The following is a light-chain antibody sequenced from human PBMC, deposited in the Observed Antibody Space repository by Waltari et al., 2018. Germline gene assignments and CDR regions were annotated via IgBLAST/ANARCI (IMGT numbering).Light chain of an antibody. CDR1: QSLLHFSNNEFY. CDR3: QQYYSSPYT. CDR2: WAS. Sequence: DIVMTPSPEYLAVSLGERATINCKSSQSLLHFSNNEFYLAWYQQKPGQSPKLLVHWASTRESGVPDRFSGSGSGREFSLTISSLQAEDVAVYYCQQYYSSPYTFGQGTRLEIK. J-gene: IGKJ2*01. V-gene: IGKV4-1*01.